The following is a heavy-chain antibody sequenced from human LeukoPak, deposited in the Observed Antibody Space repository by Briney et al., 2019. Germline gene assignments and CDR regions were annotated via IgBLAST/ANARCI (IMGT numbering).Heavy chain of an antibody. Sequence: GGSLRLSCAASGFTFSNYYMSWVRQAPGKGLEWVANIRQDGSDKYYVDSVKGRFTISRDNSNYMLFLHMNNLRAEDTAIYYCAKQPYNYYYLDVWGKGTTVTVSS. CDR1: GFTFSNYY. J-gene: IGHJ6*03. V-gene: IGHV3-7*03. D-gene: IGHD2-21*01. CDR2: IRQDGSDK. CDR3: AKQPYNYYYLDV.